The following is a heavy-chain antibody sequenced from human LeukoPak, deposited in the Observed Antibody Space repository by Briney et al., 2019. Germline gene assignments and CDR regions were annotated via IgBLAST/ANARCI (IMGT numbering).Heavy chain of an antibody. Sequence: PSETLSLTCTVSSYSISSGYFWGWIRQPPGKGLEWIGIIHSGESPYYSPSLESRISISIDTSKNQFSLKFNSVTAADTAVYYCARGGGVRTGSGWRPGNWFDPWGQGTLVIVSS. CDR3: ARGGGVRTGSGWRPGNWFDP. CDR2: IHSGESP. V-gene: IGHV4-38-2*02. CDR1: SYSISSGYF. J-gene: IGHJ5*02. D-gene: IGHD6-19*01.